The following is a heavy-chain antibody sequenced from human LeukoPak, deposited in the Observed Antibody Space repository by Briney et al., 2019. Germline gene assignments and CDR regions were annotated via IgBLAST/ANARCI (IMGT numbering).Heavy chain of an antibody. CDR2: IIPIFGTA. CDR1: GGTFSSYA. D-gene: IGHD5-24*01. J-gene: IGHJ4*02. V-gene: IGHV1-69*13. Sequence: SVKVSCKASGGTFSSYAISWVRQAPGQGFEWMGGIIPIFGTANYAQKFQGRVTITADESTSTAYMELSSLRSEDTAVYYCARDGRRDGYNYVFDYWGQGTLVTVSS. CDR3: ARDGRRDGYNYVFDY.